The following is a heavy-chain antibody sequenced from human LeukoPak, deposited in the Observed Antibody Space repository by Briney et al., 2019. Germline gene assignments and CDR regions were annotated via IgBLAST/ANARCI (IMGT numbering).Heavy chain of an antibody. CDR2: IYYSGST. J-gene: IGHJ4*03. V-gene: IGHV4-39*01. D-gene: IGHD4-17*01. CDR3: ASLLRIWMFDY. Sequence: PSETLSLTCTVSGGSISSSSYYWGWIRQPPGKGMEWIGSIYYSGSTYYNPSLKSRVTISVDTSKNQFSLKLSSVTAADTAVYFCASLLRIWMFDYWGKGTMVTVSS. CDR1: GGSISSSSYY.